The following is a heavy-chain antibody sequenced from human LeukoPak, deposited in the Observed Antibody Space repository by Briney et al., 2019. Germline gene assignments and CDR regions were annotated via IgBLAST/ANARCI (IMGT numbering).Heavy chain of an antibody. CDR1: GYTFTGYY. Sequence: ASVKVSCKASGYTFTGYYMHWVRQAPGQGLEWTGRINPNSGGTNYAQKFQGRVTMTRDTSISTAYMELSRLRSDDTAVYYCARSASLLWFGELSNRGGMIYWGQGTLVTVSS. D-gene: IGHD3-10*01. CDR2: INPNSGGT. CDR3: ARSASLLWFGELSNRGGMIY. J-gene: IGHJ4*02. V-gene: IGHV1-2*06.